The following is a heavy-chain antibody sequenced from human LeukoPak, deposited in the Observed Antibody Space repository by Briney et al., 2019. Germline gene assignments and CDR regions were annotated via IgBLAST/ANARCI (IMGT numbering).Heavy chain of an antibody. V-gene: IGHV1-2*02. Sequence: ASVKVSCKASGYTFTSYYMHWVRQAPRQGLEWMGWINPKSGVTNYAQNFQGRVTMTRDTSISTAYMEVSRLISDDTAVYYCARASMVRGNAFDYWGQGTLVTVSS. D-gene: IGHD3-10*01. CDR2: INPKSGVT. CDR1: GYTFTSYY. CDR3: ARASMVRGNAFDY. J-gene: IGHJ4*02.